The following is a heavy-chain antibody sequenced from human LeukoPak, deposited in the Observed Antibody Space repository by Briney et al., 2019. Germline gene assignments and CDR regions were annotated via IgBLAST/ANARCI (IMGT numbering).Heavy chain of an antibody. CDR3: TSGLYYDSWSDLFDY. CDR2: IRRKANGGTT. D-gene: IGHD3-3*01. V-gene: IGHV3-49*04. J-gene: IGHJ4*02. CDR1: GFTFGDYA. Sequence: PGGSLRLSCTASGFTFGDYAMSWVRQAPGKGPEWVGFIRRKANGGTTEYAASVKGRFTISRDDSKSIAYLQMNSLKTEDTAVYYCTSGLYYDSWSDLFDYWGQGTLVTASS.